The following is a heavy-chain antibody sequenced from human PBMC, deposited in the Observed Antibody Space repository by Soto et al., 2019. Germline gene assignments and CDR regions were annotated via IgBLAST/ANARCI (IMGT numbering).Heavy chain of an antibody. CDR2: ISYSVDKT. CDR1: EFTFSNYV. CDR3: ARRAITATASRGAFDI. D-gene: IGHD1-7*01. Sequence: EVQLLESGGGLVQPGGSLRLSCAASEFTFSNYVMNWVRQAPGKGLEWVSTISYSVDKTYYADSVKGRFTISRDNSKNTLSLQMNSLSAEDAAVYDGARRAITATASRGAFDIWGQGTMVTVSS. V-gene: IGHV3-23*01. J-gene: IGHJ3*02.